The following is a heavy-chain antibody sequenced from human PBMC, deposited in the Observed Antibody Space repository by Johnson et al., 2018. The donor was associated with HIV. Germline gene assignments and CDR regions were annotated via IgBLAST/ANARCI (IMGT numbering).Heavy chain of an antibody. CDR2: IYSGGST. J-gene: IGHJ3*02. Sequence: EKLVESGGGLIQPGGSLRLSCAASGFTVSSNYMSWVRQAPGKGLEWVSVIYSGGSTYYAASVQGRFTISRDNSKNTLYLQMNSLRAEDTAVYYCARDRMRGATKDAFDIWGQGTMVNVSS. CDR3: ARDRMRGATKDAFDI. V-gene: IGHV3-66*03. D-gene: IGHD1-26*01. CDR1: GFTVSSNY.